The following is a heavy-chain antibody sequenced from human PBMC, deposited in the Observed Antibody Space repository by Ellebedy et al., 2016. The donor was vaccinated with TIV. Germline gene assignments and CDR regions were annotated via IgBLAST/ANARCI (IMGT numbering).Heavy chain of an antibody. V-gene: IGHV4-4*02. J-gene: IGHJ4*02. CDR1: NGAISSNEW. CDR3: ERLRYCSGDRCYTAGIFDY. CDR2: IFRRGST. D-gene: IGHD2-15*01. Sequence: MPSETLSLTCAVSNGAISSNEWWSWVRQPPGKGLEWIGEIFRRGSTKYNPSLKSRVTISVDKSKNQFSMKLSSVTAADPAVYYCERLRYCSGDRCYTAGIFDYWGQGALVPVSS.